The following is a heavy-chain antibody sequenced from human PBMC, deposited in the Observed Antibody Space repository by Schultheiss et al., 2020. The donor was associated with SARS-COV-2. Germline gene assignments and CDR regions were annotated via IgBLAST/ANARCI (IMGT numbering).Heavy chain of an antibody. CDR3: AREGADCSGGSCYSGHFDY. J-gene: IGHJ4*02. V-gene: IGHV4-59*01. CDR2: IYYSGST. D-gene: IGHD2-15*01. Sequence: SETLSLTCSVSGGSISTSYWTWIRQPPGKGLEWIGYIYYSGSTNYNPSLKSRVTISVDTSKNQFSLKLSSVTAADTAVYYCAREGADCSGGSCYSGHFDYWGQGTLVTVSS. CDR1: GGSISTSY.